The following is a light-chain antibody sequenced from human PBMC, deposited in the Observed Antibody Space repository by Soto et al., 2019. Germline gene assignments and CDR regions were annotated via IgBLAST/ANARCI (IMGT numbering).Light chain of an antibody. Sequence: EIVMTQSPATLSVSPGERATLSCRASQSVSSNLAWYQQEPGQAPRLLIYGASTRATGIPARFSGSGSGTEFTLTISSLQSEDFAVYYCQQYNNWPPPLTFGGGTKVDIK. CDR3: QQYNNWPPPLT. CDR1: QSVSSN. V-gene: IGKV3-15*01. CDR2: GAS. J-gene: IGKJ4*01.